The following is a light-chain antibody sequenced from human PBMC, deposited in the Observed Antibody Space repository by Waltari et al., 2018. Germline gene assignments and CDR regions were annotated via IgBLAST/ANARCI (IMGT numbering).Light chain of an antibody. J-gene: IGKJ5*01. CDR2: GTS. Sequence: EMVLTQSPATLSVSPGESVALSCRANQSISSSLAWYQQKPGQAPRLLLFGTSTRATGVPARFSGSGSGTEFTLTISNMQSEDFGVYYCQQYGHWPPITFGQGTRLEIE. CDR1: QSISSS. V-gene: IGKV3-15*01. CDR3: QQYGHWPPIT.